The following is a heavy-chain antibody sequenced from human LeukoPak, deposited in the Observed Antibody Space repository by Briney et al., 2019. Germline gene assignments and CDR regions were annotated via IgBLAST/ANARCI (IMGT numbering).Heavy chain of an antibody. J-gene: IGHJ5*02. CDR2: SSAYNGNT. CDR1: GYTFTSCG. V-gene: IGHV1-18*01. Sequence: ASVKVSCKASGYTFTSCGINWVRQAPRQGLEWMGWSSAYNGNTNYAQTLQDRVTMTTDTSTSTAYMELRSLRSDDTAVYYCARVEEQQLVFEDTKPWFDPWGQGTLVTVSS. D-gene: IGHD6-13*01. CDR3: ARVEEQQLVFEDTKPWFDP.